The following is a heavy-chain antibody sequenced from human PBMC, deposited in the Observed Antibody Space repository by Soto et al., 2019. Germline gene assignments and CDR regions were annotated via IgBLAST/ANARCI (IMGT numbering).Heavy chain of an antibody. D-gene: IGHD4-4*01. J-gene: IGHJ6*02. Sequence: QVHLVQSGAEVKQPGASVKVSCKASGYTFSVYHMHWVRQAPGQGLEWMGWVHPNRGGTNYAQSFEGRVTMTRDTSLNTAYMELSRLTSDDTTVDYFAKELQRGMDVWGQGTTVSGSS. CDR2: VHPNRGGT. V-gene: IGHV1-2*02. CDR3: AKELQRGMDV. CDR1: GYTFSVYH.